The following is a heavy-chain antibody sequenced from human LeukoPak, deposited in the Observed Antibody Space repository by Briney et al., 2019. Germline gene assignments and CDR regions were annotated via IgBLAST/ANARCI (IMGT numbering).Heavy chain of an antibody. Sequence: KSGGSLRLSCAASGFTFSDYYMSWIRQAPGRGLEWVSYISSSGSTIYYADSVKGRFTISRDNAKNSLYLQMNSLRAEDTAVYYCARDMSDYDSSGYGNWGQGTLVTASS. V-gene: IGHV3-11*01. CDR1: GFTFSDYY. CDR3: ARDMSDYDSSGYGN. J-gene: IGHJ4*02. CDR2: ISSSGSTI. D-gene: IGHD3-22*01.